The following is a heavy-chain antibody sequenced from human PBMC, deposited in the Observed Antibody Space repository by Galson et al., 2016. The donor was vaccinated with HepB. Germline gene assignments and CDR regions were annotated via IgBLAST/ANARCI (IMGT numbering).Heavy chain of an antibody. CDR3: ASAAQWEPDF. V-gene: IGHV3-23*01. CDR1: GFTFSAYA. J-gene: IGHJ4*02. D-gene: IGHD1-26*01. Sequence: SLRLSCAASGFTFSAYAMTWVRQVPGQGLEWVSGILGNGETTYYAGSVKGRFTISRDNFKDMLYLQMNNLRADDTAVYYCASAAQWEPDFWGQGTLVIVSS. CDR2: ILGNGETT.